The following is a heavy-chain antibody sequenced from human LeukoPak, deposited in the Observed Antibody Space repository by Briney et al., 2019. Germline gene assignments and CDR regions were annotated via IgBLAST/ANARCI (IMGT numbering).Heavy chain of an antibody. J-gene: IGHJ4*02. Sequence: PETLSLTCTVSGGSISSYYWSWIRQPPGKGLEWIGEINHSGSTNYNPSLKSRVTISVDTSKNQFSLKLSSVTAADTAVYYCARGRADFWSGYLGRLDYWGQGTLVTVSS. CDR2: INHSGST. D-gene: IGHD3-3*01. V-gene: IGHV4-34*01. CDR3: ARGRADFWSGYLGRLDY. CDR1: GGSISSYY.